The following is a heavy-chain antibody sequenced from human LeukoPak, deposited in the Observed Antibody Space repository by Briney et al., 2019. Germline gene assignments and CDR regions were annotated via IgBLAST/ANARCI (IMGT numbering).Heavy chain of an antibody. CDR3: AREGYDILTGYHTFDY. CDR2: IYYSGST. CDR1: GGSFSGYY. Sequence: SETLSLTCAVYGGSFSGYYWSWIRQPPGKGLEWIGSIYYSGSTYYNPSLKSRVTISVDTSKNQFSLKLSSVTAADTAVYYCAREGYDILTGYHTFDYWGQGTLVTVSS. V-gene: IGHV4-34*01. J-gene: IGHJ4*02. D-gene: IGHD3-9*01.